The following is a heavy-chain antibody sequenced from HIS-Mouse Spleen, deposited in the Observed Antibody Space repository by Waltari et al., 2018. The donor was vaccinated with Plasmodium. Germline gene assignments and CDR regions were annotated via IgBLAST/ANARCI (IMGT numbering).Heavy chain of an antibody. J-gene: IGHJ4*02. D-gene: IGHD3-10*01. CDR3: ASSGSGSYYY. CDR1: GGSFSGYY. Sequence: QVQLQQWGAGLLKPSETLSLTCAVYGGSFSGYYWSWIRQPPGKGLEWIGEINHSGSTNYNPSLKSRVTISVDTSKNQCSLKLSSVTAAYTAVYYCASSGSGSYYYWGQGTLVTVSS. CDR2: INHSGST. V-gene: IGHV4-34*01.